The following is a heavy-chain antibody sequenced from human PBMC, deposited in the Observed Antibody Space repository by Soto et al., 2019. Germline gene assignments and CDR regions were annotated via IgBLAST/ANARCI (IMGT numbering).Heavy chain of an antibody. Sequence: ASLNVFCKASWYSFTCYGLSWVRQAPGQGLEWMGWISAYNGNTNYAQKLQGRVTMTTDTSTSTAYMELRSLRSDDTAVYYCARMKRNDYVYDWGQGTLVTVSS. CDR2: ISAYNGNT. CDR1: WYSFTCYG. J-gene: IGHJ4*02. CDR3: ARMKRNDYVYD. D-gene: IGHD4-17*01. V-gene: IGHV1-18*01.